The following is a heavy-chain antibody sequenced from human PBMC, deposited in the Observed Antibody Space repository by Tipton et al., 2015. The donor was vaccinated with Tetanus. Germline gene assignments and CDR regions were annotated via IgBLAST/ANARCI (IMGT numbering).Heavy chain of an antibody. CDR2: IYYSGST. CDR1: GGSISSSSYY. V-gene: IGHV4-39*07. Sequence: TLSLTCTVSGGSISSSSYYWGWIRQPPGKGLEWIGSIYYSGSTYYNPSLKSRVTISVDTSKNQFSLKLSSVTAADTAVYYCARPYSSSSGWFDPWGQGTLVTVSS. J-gene: IGHJ5*02. CDR3: ARPYSSSSGWFDP. D-gene: IGHD6-6*01.